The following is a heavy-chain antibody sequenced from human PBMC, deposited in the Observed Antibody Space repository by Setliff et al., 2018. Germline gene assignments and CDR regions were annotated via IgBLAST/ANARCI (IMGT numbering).Heavy chain of an antibody. D-gene: IGHD3-3*01. CDR1: GDSISSGSYY. CDR2: VYTSGTT. J-gene: IGHJ6*02. CDR3: ARLSWNGLRYYGLDV. V-gene: IGHV4-61*02. Sequence: SETLSLTCTVSGDSISSGSYYWSWIRQPAGKGLEWIGRVYTSGTTNYNPSLMSRVSISVDTSKNQFSLKLRSVTAADTAVYYCARLSWNGLRYYGLDVWGQGTTVTVSS.